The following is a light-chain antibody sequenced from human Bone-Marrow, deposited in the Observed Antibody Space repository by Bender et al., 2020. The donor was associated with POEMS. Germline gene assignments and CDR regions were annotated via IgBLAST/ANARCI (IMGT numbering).Light chain of an antibody. Sequence: QSALTQPASVSGSPGQSITISCTGTSSDVGGYNYVSWYQQHLGKAPKLIIYDVTTRPSGVSDRFSGSKSGNTASLTISGLQAEDEADYYCSSYTRGSTVVFGGGTTLTVL. CDR3: SSYTRGSTVV. CDR1: SSDVGGYNY. J-gene: IGLJ2*01. CDR2: DVT. V-gene: IGLV2-14*03.